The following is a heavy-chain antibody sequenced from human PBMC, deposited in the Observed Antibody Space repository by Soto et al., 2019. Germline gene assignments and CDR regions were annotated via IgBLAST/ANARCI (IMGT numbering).Heavy chain of an antibody. V-gene: IGHV4-30-4*01. CDR3: ARALQRYCSSTSCSGGGMYV. J-gene: IGHJ6*02. CDR2: IYYSGST. D-gene: IGHD2-2*01. Sequence: SETLSLTCTVSGGSISSGDYYWSWIRQPPGKGLEWIGYIYYSGSTYYNPSLKSRVTISVDTSKNQFSLKLSSVTAADTAVYYCARALQRYCSSTSCSGGGMYVWGQGTTVTV. CDR1: GGSISSGDYY.